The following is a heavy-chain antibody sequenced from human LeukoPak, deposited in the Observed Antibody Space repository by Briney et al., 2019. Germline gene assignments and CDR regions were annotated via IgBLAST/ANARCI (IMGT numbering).Heavy chain of an antibody. CDR2: ITSKSSGEIR. CDR3: ITGFWDSSGFYHGDDAFDV. D-gene: IGHD3-22*01. J-gene: IGHJ3*01. CDR1: GFTFSNAW. Sequence: GGSLRLSCVASGFTFSNAWMTWVRQAPGRGLEWVGRITSKSSGEIRVYATPVQGRFTIFRDDSKNTVYVQMNSLKTEDTAVYYCITGFWDSSGFYHGDDAFDVWGQGTLVAVSS. V-gene: IGHV3-15*01.